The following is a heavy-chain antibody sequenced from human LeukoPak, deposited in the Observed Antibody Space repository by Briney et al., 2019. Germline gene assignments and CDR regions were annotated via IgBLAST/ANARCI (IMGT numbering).Heavy chain of an antibody. CDR1: GFTFSSYS. Sequence: GGSLRLSCAASGFTFSSYSMNWVRQAPGKGLEWVSYISSSSTIYYADSVKGRFTISRDNAKNSLYLQMNSLRAEDTAVYYCAKDASVGAGENWGQGTLVTVSS. D-gene: IGHD3-3*01. CDR2: ISSSSTI. V-gene: IGHV3-48*04. J-gene: IGHJ4*02. CDR3: AKDASVGAGEN.